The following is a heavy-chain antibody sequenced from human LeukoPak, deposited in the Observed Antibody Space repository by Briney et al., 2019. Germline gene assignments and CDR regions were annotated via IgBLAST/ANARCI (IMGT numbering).Heavy chain of an antibody. CDR2: VYYSGST. CDR1: GGSISRYY. CDR3: ARVEVRPMVRGVIDY. J-gene: IGHJ4*02. Sequence: SETLSLTCTVSGGSISRYYWSWIRQPPGKGLEWIGYVYYSGSTNYNPSLQSRVTISVDTSKNQFSLKLSSVTAADTAVYYCARVEVRPMVRGVIDYWGQGTLVTVSS. D-gene: IGHD3-10*01. V-gene: IGHV4-59*01.